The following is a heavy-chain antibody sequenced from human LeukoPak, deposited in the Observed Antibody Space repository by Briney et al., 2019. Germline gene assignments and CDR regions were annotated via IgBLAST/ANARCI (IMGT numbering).Heavy chain of an antibody. CDR3: VSFYETY. V-gene: IGHV3-74*01. J-gene: IGHJ4*02. CDR2: INSDGSWT. D-gene: IGHD2/OR15-2a*01. CDR1: GNYW. Sequence: GGSLRLSCAASGNYWMHWVRQAPGKGLVWVSHINSDGSWTSYSDSVKGRFTISKDNAKNTVYLQMNSLRAEDTAVYYCVSFYETYWGRGTLVTVSS.